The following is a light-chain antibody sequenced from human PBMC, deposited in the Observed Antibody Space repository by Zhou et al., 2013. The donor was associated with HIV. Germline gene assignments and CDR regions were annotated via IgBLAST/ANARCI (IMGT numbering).Light chain of an antibody. CDR2: DAS. J-gene: IGKJ4*01. CDR1: QSVDTY. CDR3: QQYNRWPPLT. V-gene: IGKV3-15*01. Sequence: VMTQSPDTLSVSPGGRATLSCRASQSVDTYLAWYQQRPGQPPRLLIYDASTRATGVPVRFSGSGSGTEFTLSIANLQSEDVAVYYCQQYNRWPPLTFGGGTQVEIK.